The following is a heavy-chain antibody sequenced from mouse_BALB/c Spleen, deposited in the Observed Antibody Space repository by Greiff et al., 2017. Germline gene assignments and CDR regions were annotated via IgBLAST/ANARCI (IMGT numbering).Heavy chain of an antibody. CDR3: VRDYDRSWFAD. J-gene: IGHJ3*01. D-gene: IGHD2-12*01. Sequence: VMLVESGPGLVAPSQSLSITCTVSGFSLTSYDISWIRQPPGKGLEWLGVIWTGGGTNYNSAFMSRLSISKDNSKSQVFLKMNSLQTDDTAIYYCVRDYDRSWFADWGQGTLVTVSA. CDR2: IWTGGGT. CDR1: GFSLTSYD. V-gene: IGHV2-9-2*01.